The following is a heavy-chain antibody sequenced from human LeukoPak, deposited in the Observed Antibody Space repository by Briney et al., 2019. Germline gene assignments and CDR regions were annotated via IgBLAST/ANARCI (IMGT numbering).Heavy chain of an antibody. J-gene: IGHJ4*02. D-gene: IGHD6-13*01. Sequence: PGGSLRLSCAASGFTFSSYWMSWVRQAPGKGLEWVANIKQDGSEKYYVDSVKGRFTISRGNAKNSLYLQMNSLRAEDTAVYCCARGTIAAAGYYYFDYWGQGTQVTVSS. CDR2: IKQDGSEK. CDR3: ARGTIAAAGYYYFDY. V-gene: IGHV3-7*04. CDR1: GFTFSSYW.